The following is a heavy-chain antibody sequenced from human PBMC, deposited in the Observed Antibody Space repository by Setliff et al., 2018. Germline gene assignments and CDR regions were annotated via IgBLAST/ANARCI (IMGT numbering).Heavy chain of an antibody. Sequence: ASVKVSCKTSGYPFTNYGLSWVRQAPGQGXXXXXXXXXXXXXXXXAXNXXGRVTVTTDTFTNTGYMELRSLRSDDTAFYYCARADYSSSLHYFDCWGQGTLVTVSS. J-gene: IGHJ4*02. CDR3: ARADYSSSLHYFDC. CDR2: XXXXXXXX. V-gene: IGHV1-18*01. D-gene: IGHD6-13*01. CDR1: GYPFTNYG.